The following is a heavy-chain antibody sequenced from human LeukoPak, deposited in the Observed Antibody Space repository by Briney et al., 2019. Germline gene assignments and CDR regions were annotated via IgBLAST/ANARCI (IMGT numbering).Heavy chain of an antibody. CDR1: GFTFSSYA. CDR2: ISGSGGST. D-gene: IGHD1-26*01. J-gene: IGHJ4*02. CDR3: ARPHSGSYNYETQNDY. Sequence: QSGGSLRLSCADSGFTFSSYAMSWVRQAPGKGLEWVSAISGSGGSTYYADSVKGRFTISRDNSKNTLYLQMNSLRAEDTAVYYCARPHSGSYNYETQNDYWGQGTLVTVSS. V-gene: IGHV3-23*01.